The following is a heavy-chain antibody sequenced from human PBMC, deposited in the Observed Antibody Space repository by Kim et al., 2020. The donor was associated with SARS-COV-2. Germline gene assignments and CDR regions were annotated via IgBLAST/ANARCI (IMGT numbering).Heavy chain of an antibody. Sequence: GGSLRLSCAASGFTFSNYSMNWVRQAPGKGLEWVSYISSSSSTIYYADSVKGRFTISRDNAKNSLYLQMNSLRDEDTAVYYCARDRIGDSGYDLYYWGQGTLVTVSS. CDR1: GFTFSNYS. J-gene: IGHJ4*02. CDR3: ARDRIGDSGYDLYY. CDR2: ISSSSSTI. D-gene: IGHD5-12*01. V-gene: IGHV3-48*02.